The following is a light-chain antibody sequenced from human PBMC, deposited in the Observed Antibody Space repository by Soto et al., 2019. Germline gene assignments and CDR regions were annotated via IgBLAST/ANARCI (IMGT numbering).Light chain of an antibody. CDR2: GAS. V-gene: IGKV3-15*01. CDR1: QSVSTN. J-gene: IGKJ1*01. CDR3: QQYNNWPPVT. Sequence: EVVMTQSPATLSVSPGERATLSCRASQSVSTNLAWYQQKPGQAPRLLIYGASTRATGIPARFSGSGSGTEFSLTISSLQSEDFAVYYCQQYNNWPPVTFGRGTKVDIK.